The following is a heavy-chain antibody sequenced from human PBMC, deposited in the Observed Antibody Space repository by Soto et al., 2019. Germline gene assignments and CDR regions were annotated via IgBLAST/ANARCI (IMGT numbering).Heavy chain of an antibody. CDR1: GGSISSYY. CDR2: IYYSGST. J-gene: IGHJ4*02. Sequence: QVQLQESGPGLVKPSETLSLTCTVSGGSISSYYWSWIRQPPGKGLEWIGYIYYSGSTNYNPSLKSRVTISVDTSKNQFSLKLSSVTAADTAVYYCARGQWVDNFDNWGQGTLVTVSS. V-gene: IGHV4-59*01. CDR3: ARGQWVDNFDN. D-gene: IGHD6-19*01.